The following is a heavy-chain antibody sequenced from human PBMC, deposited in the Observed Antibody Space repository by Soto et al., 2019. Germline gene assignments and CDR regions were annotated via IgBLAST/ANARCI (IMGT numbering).Heavy chain of an antibody. Sequence: VKVSCTASGGPFISYAIIWVRQAPGQGLEWMGGIIPIFGTANYAQKFQGRVTITADESTSTAYMELSSLRSEDTAVYYCATDVDTAMATDYWGQGTLVTAPQ. CDR1: GGPFISYA. V-gene: IGHV1-69*01. J-gene: IGHJ4*02. CDR2: IIPIFGTA. CDR3: ATDVDTAMATDY. D-gene: IGHD5-18*01.